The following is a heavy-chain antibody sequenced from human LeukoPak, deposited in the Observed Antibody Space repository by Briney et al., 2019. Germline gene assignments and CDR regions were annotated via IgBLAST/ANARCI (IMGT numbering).Heavy chain of an antibody. CDR1: GLTFSSHW. V-gene: IGHV3-74*01. D-gene: IGHD3-10*01. CDR2: ITNDGSST. CDR3: TKDLTPGGADV. Sequence: PGGSLRLSCAASGLTFSSHWMHWVRQAPGKGLVWVSRITNDGSSTTYADSVKGRFTISRDNAKKSLYLQMNGLRVEDTAFYYCTKDLTPGGADVWGQGTTVTVSS. J-gene: IGHJ6*02.